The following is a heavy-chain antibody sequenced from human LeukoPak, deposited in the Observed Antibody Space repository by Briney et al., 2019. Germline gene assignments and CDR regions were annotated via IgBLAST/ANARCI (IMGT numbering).Heavy chain of an antibody. V-gene: IGHV3-23*01. Sequence: GGSLRLSCAASGFTFSSYAMSWVRQAPGKGLEWVSAISGSGGTTYYADSVKGRFTISRDNSKNTLYVQMNSLRAEDTAVYYCAKDLFGHSSGCLDYWGQGTLVTVSS. J-gene: IGHJ4*02. D-gene: IGHD6-25*01. CDR1: GFTFSSYA. CDR3: AKDLFGHSSGCLDY. CDR2: ISGSGGTT.